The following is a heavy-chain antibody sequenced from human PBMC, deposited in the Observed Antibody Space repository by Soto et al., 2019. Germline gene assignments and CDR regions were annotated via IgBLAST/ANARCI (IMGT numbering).Heavy chain of an antibody. CDR3: ARETGVRWEGRTFDP. CDR2: IIPIFGTA. J-gene: IGHJ5*02. V-gene: IGHV1-69*01. D-gene: IGHD1-26*01. CDR1: GGTFSSYA. Sequence: QVQLVQSGAEVKKPGSSVKVSCQASGGTFSSYAISWVRQAPGQGLEWMGGIIPIFGTANYAQKFQGRVTSNADESTSTAYMELSSLRSEDTAVNYGARETGVRWEGRTFDPWGQGTLVTVSS.